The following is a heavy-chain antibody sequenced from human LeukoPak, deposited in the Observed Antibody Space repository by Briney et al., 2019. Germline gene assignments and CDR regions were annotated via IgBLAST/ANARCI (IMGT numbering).Heavy chain of an antibody. CDR2: ISAYNGNT. J-gene: IGHJ5*02. CDR3: ARDSLPEGYCSSTSCHNWFDP. Sequence: ASVKVSCKASGYTFTSYGISWVRQAPGQGLEWMGWISAYNGNTNCAQKLQGRVTMTTDTSTSTAYMELRSLRSDDTAVYYCARDSLPEGYCSSTSCHNWFDPWGQGTLVTVSS. D-gene: IGHD2-2*01. V-gene: IGHV1-18*01. CDR1: GYTFTSYG.